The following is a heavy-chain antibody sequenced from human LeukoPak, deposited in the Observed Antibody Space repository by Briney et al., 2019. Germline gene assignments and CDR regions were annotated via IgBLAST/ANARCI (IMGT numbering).Heavy chain of an antibody. CDR2: IYTSGST. D-gene: IGHD4-17*01. CDR3: ARAPDYGDYFSWFDP. V-gene: IGHV4-4*07. Sequence: SETLSLTCTVSGGSISSYYWSWIRQPAGKGPEWIGRIYTSGSTNYNPSLKSRVTISVDKSKNQFSLKLSSVTAADTAVYYCARAPDYGDYFSWFDPWGQGTLVTVSS. J-gene: IGHJ5*02. CDR1: GGSISSYY.